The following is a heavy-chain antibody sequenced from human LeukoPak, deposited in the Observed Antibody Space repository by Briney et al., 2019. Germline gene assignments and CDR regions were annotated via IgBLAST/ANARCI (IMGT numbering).Heavy chain of an antibody. J-gene: IGHJ5*02. V-gene: IGHV4-61*01. D-gene: IGHD1-26*01. CDR1: GASVSSASY. CDR3: ARSRAFNSGAFDP. CDR2: IYNGVNT. Sequence: SETLSLTCTVSGASVSSASYWTWIRQPPGKGVEWFAHIYNGVNTNYNPSLKSRVTISVDTSKNQFSLRLNSVTAADTAVYYCARSRAFNSGAFDPWGQGSLVTVSS.